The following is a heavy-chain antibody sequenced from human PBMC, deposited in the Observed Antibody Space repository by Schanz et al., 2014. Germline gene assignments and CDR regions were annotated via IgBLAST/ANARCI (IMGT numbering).Heavy chain of an antibody. Sequence: EVQLAESGGGLVQPGGSLRLSCAASGFTVSNNYMSWVRQAPGKGLECVSIIYSDGSTYYVDSVKGRFIISRDNSKNTVYLQMNSLRAEDTAVYYCARDPGGTKTHGLWGQGTLVTVSS. J-gene: IGHJ4*02. CDR3: ARDPGGTKTHGL. V-gene: IGHV3-66*01. D-gene: IGHD2-15*01. CDR2: IYSDGST. CDR1: GFTVSNNY.